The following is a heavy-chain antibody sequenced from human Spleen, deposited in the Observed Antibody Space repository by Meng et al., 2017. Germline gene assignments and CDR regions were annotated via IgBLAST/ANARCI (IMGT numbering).Heavy chain of an antibody. J-gene: IGHJ4*02. D-gene: IGHD5-12*01. CDR3: ARDGVEGDSGYDFDY. Sequence: ASVKVSCKASGYTFTSYYMHWVRRAPGQGLEWMGIINPSGGSTRYAQKFQGRVTMTRDTSTSTVYMELSSLRSEDTAVYYCARDGVEGDSGYDFDYWGQGTLVTVSS. V-gene: IGHV1-46*01. CDR1: GYTFTSYY. CDR2: INPSGGST.